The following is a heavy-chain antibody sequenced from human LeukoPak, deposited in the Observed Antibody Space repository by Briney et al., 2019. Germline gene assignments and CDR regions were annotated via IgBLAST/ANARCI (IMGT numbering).Heavy chain of an antibody. CDR3: ASEVVLSPCAFDF. D-gene: IGHD2/OR15-2a*01. V-gene: IGHV3-21*01. J-gene: IGHJ3*01. CDR2: ISNSGTYI. Sequence: GGSLRLSCTGSGFTFGDSATSWVRQAPGKGLEWVSFISNSGTYIYYGDSVKGRFTISRDNSKNSLYLQMNSLRAEDTAVYYCASEVVLSPCAFDFWGQGTMVTVSS. CDR1: GFTFGDSA.